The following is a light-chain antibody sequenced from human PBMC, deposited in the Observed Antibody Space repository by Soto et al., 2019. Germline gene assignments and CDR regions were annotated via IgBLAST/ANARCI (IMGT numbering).Light chain of an antibody. J-gene: IGLJ2*01. Sequence: NFMLTQPPSVSESPGKTVTISCTRSSGSIASNYVQWYQQRPGSAPTTVIYEHNQRPSGVPDRFSGSTDGSSNSASLTISGLQNEDEADYYCQSYDSNTVIFGGGTKVTVL. V-gene: IGLV6-57*04. CDR2: EHN. CDR1: SGSIASNY. CDR3: QSYDSNTVI.